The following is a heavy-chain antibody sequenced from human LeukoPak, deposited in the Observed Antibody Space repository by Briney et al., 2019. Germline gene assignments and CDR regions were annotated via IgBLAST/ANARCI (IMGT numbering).Heavy chain of an antibody. CDR3: ARRAYYYYDSSGYYDPFDY. CDR1: GGSISSDTYY. V-gene: IGHV4-39*01. CDR2: IYYSGRT. Sequence: SETLSLTCTVSGGSISSDTYYWGWIRQPPEKGLEWLGNIYYSGRTYYNPSLKSRVTISVDTSRNQFSLRLSSVTAADTAVYYCARRAYYYYDSSGYYDPFDYWGQGTLVTVSS. J-gene: IGHJ4*02. D-gene: IGHD3-22*01.